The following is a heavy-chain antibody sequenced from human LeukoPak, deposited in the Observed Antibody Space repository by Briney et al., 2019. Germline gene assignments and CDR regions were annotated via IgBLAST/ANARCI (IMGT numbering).Heavy chain of an antibody. CDR2: ISDYNGNT. D-gene: IGHD3-22*01. J-gene: IGHJ4*02. Sequence: ASVTVSCKASGYTFTSYGISWVRQAPGQGLEWMGWISDYNGNTNYAQTLQGRVTMTTDTSTSTAYMELRSLRSDDTAVYYCARWASIGYYDSSGYYPYYFDYWGQGTLVTVSS. V-gene: IGHV1-18*01. CDR1: GYTFTSYG. CDR3: ARWASIGYYDSSGYYPYYFDY.